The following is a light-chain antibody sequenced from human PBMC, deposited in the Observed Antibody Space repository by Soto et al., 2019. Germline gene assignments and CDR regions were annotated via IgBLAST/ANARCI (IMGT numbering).Light chain of an antibody. J-gene: IGKJ4*01. V-gene: IGKV1-5*01. Sequence: DVPMTQSPSILSAFVGDRVAITCRASQRINNWLAWYQQKPGKAPKLLISDTSSLEDWVPSRFSGTVSGTEFTLTISSLQPDDSATYYCQQYGAYPLTFGGGTKVEIK. CDR2: DTS. CDR3: QQYGAYPLT. CDR1: QRINNW.